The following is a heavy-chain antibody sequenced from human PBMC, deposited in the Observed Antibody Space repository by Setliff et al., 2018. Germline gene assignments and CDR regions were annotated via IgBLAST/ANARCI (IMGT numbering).Heavy chain of an antibody. J-gene: IGHJ5*02. CDR2: IYHSGST. D-gene: IGHD3-10*01. Sequence: SETLSLTCTVSGDSISSGSYYWGWIRQPPGKGLEWIGSIYHSGSTYYNPSLKSRVTISVDTSKNQFSLKLSSVTAADTAVYYCARHVNGSGKYYNWFDPWGQGTLVTVSS. V-gene: IGHV4-39*01. CDR1: GDSISSGSYY. CDR3: ARHVNGSGKYYNWFDP.